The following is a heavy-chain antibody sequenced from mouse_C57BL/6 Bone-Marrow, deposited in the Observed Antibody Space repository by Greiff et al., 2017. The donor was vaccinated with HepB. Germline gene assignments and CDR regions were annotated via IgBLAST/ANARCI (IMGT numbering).Heavy chain of an antibody. V-gene: IGHV7-3*01. J-gene: IGHJ2*01. Sequence: EVQGVESGGGLVQPGGSLSLSCAASGFTFTDYYMSWVRQPPGKALEWLGFIRNKANGYTTEYSASVKGRFTISRDNSQSILYLQMNALRAEDSATYYCARYNFFTTVVYFDYWGQGTTLTVSS. D-gene: IGHD1-1*01. CDR3: ARYNFFTTVVYFDY. CDR1: GFTFTDYY. CDR2: IRNKANGYTT.